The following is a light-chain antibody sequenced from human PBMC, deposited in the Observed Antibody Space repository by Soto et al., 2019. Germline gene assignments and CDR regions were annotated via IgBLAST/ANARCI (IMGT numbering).Light chain of an antibody. J-gene: IGKJ1*01. V-gene: IGKV3-20*01. CDR1: QSVSSSY. CDR2: GAS. CDR3: QQYGSSPPVT. Sequence: EIVKTQSPATLSVSPGERVTLSCRAVQSVSSSYLAWYQQKPGQAPRLLVYGASTRATGIPDRFSGSGSGTDFTLTISRLEPEDFAVYYCQQYGSSPPVTFGQGTMVDIK.